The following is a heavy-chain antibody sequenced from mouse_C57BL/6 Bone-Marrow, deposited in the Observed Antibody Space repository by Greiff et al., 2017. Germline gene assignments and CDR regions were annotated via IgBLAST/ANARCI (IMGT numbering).Heavy chain of an antibody. CDR2: IYPRSGNT. Sequence: QVQLQQSGAELARPGASVKLSCKASGYTFTSYGISWVKQRTGQGLEWIGEIYPRSGNTYYNEKFKGKATLTADKSSSTAYMELRSLTSEDSAVXFCARRGVLRYGTWFAYWGQGTLVTVSA. D-gene: IGHD1-1*01. CDR3: ARRGVLRYGTWFAY. J-gene: IGHJ3*01. V-gene: IGHV1-81*01. CDR1: GYTFTSYG.